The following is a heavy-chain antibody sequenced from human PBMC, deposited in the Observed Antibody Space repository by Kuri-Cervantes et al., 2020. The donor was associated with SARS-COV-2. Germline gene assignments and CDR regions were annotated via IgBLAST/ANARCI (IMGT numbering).Heavy chain of an antibody. J-gene: IGHJ4*02. CDR3: ARGGYTYGYRH. D-gene: IGHD5-18*01. V-gene: IGHV4-39*01. Sequence: SETLSLTCIVSGASINSSSSYWGRIRQPPGKGLEWIGSIFYSGSIYYNPSLKSRVTISVDTSKNQFSLKLSSVTAADTAVYYCARGGYTYGYRHWGQGTLVTVSS. CDR2: IFYSGSI. CDR1: GASINSSSSY.